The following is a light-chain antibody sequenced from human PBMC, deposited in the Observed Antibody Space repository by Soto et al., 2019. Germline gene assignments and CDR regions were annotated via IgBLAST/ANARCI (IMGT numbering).Light chain of an antibody. CDR1: QSISNY. Sequence: DIPMTQPPSSLSASVGDRVTITCRASQSISNYLNWYQQKPGKAPKVLIYGTSNLLSGVPSRFSGSGSGTHFTLTITDLQPEDCAIFYCQQRWAELSFCPGTKVD. CDR3: QQRWAELS. CDR2: GTS. J-gene: IGKJ3*01. V-gene: IGKV1-39*01.